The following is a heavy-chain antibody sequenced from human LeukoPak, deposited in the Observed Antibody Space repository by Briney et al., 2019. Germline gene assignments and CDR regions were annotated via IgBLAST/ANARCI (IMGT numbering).Heavy chain of an antibody. V-gene: IGHV4-39*07. CDR3: ARGKYSSTWTFDY. Sequence: PSETLSLTCTVSGGSISSSSYYWGWIRQPPGKGLEWIGRIFTSGTTNYSPSLKSRVTMSVDTSKNQFSLNLSSVTAADTAVYYCARGKYSSTWTFDYWGQGTLVTVSS. D-gene: IGHD6-13*01. J-gene: IGHJ4*02. CDR1: GGSISSSSYY. CDR2: IFTSGTT.